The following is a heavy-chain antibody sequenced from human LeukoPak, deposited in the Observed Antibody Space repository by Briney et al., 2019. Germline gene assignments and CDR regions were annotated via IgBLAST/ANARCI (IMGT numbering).Heavy chain of an antibody. J-gene: IGHJ4*02. CDR3: ARERVTRYYFDY. V-gene: IGHV4-34*01. Sequence: PSETLSLTCAVYGGSFSGYYWSWIRQPPGKGLEWIGEINHSGSTNYNPSLKSRVTISVDTSKSQFSLKLSSVTAADTAVYYCARERVTRYYFDYWGQGTLVTVSS. CDR1: GGSFSGYY. CDR2: INHSGST. D-gene: IGHD4-17*01.